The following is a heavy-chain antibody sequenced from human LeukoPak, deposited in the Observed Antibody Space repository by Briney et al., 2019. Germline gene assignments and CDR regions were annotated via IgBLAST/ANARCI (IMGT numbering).Heavy chain of an antibody. Sequence: PGGSLRLSCAASGFSFSSYGMHWVRQAPGKGLEWVAVIWYDGSNKYYVDSVKGRFTISRDNSKNTLYLQMNSLRAEDTAVYYCAKGRIQTYMAPEYWGQGTLVTVSS. CDR1: GFSFSSYG. CDR3: AKGRIQTYMAPEY. CDR2: IWYDGSNK. D-gene: IGHD5-18*01. V-gene: IGHV3-33*06. J-gene: IGHJ4*02.